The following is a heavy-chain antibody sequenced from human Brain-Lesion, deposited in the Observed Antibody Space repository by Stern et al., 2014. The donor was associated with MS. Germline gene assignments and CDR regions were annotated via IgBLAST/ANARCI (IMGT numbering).Heavy chain of an antibody. CDR3: AKGYNWFDS. V-gene: IGHV6-1*01. CDR1: GDSVSSNSAA. Sequence: QLVQSGPGLMKPSQTLALTCAISGDSVSSNSAAWNWIRQSPSRGLEWLGRTYYRSKWYYQYAESVKSRITINADTSTNQFSLQLNSVTPEDTAVYLCAKGYNWFDSWGQGTVVTVS. J-gene: IGHJ5*01. CDR2: TYYRSKWYY.